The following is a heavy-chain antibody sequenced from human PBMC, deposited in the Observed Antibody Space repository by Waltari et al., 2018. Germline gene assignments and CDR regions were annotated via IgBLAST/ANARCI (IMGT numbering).Heavy chain of an antibody. Sequence: EVQLVESGGGLVQPGGSLRLPCAASGFPFRDYWMHWVRQVPGKGLLWVSHVNRAGTDSTYADSVKGRFTISRDNAKNTLYLQMNSLRVEDTAVYYCARDTPGDGIDCWGQGTLVTVSP. J-gene: IGHJ4*02. V-gene: IGHV3-74*01. CDR3: ARDTPGDGIDC. CDR2: VNRAGTDS. D-gene: IGHD2-21*01. CDR1: GFPFRDYW.